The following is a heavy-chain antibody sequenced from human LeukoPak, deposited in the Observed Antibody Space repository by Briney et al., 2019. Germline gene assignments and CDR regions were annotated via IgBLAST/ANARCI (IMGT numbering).Heavy chain of an antibody. J-gene: IGHJ4*02. CDR1: GFTFSNAW. D-gene: IGHD3-10*01. V-gene: IGHV3-15*01. Sequence: GGSLRLSCAASGFTFSNAWPNWVRQAPGKGLEWVGHIKSKTDGGTTDYAAPVKGRFTISRDDSKSTLFLQMNSLKTEDTAVYYCTLPWGSGSYYDYWGQGTLVTVSS. CDR3: TLPWGSGSYYDY. CDR2: IKSKTDGGTT.